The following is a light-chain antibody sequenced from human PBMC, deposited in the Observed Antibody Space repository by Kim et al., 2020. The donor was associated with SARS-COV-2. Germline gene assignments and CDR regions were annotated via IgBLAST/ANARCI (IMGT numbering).Light chain of an antibody. CDR2: GKN. V-gene: IGLV3-19*01. CDR1: SLRSYY. J-gene: IGLJ3*02. Sequence: SSELTQDPAVSVALGQTVRITCQGDSLRSYYASWYQQKPGQAPVLVIYGKNNRPSGIPDRFSGSSSGNTASLTLTGAQAEDEADYYCNSRDSSGNNWVFG. CDR3: NSRDSSGNNWV.